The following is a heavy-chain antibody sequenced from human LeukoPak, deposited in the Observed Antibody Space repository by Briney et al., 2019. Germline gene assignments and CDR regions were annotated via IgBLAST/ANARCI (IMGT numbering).Heavy chain of an antibody. J-gene: IGHJ5*02. V-gene: IGHV4-39*07. CDR1: GGSISSSSYY. Sequence: SETLSLTCTVSGGSISSSSYYWGWIRQPPGKGLEWIGSIYYSGSTYYNPSLKSRVTISVDTSRNQFSLKLSSVTAADTAVYYCARGRSYSSSWYASHRVGNWFDPWGQGTLVTVSS. D-gene: IGHD6-13*01. CDR2: IYYSGST. CDR3: ARGRSYSSSWYASHRVGNWFDP.